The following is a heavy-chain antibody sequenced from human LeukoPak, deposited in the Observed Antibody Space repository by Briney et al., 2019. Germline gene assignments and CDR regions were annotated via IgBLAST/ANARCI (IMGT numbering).Heavy chain of an antibody. CDR2: IDWDGGIT. D-gene: IGHD1-26*01. CDR3: AKDSFVATTSYLDS. Sequence: GGSLRLSCAASGFTFEDFSMHWVRQVPGRGLEWISLIDWDGGITYYADSVKGRFTVSRDNSKSSLYLHLNSLTPEDTAFYYCAKDSFVATTSYLDSWGQGTLVTVSS. CDR1: GFTFEDFS. J-gene: IGHJ4*02. V-gene: IGHV3-43*01.